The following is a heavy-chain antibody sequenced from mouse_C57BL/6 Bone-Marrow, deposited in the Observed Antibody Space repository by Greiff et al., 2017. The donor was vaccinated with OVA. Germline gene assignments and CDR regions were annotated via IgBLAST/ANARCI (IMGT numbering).Heavy chain of an antibody. CDR1: GYAFTNYL. CDR2: INPGSGGT. V-gene: IGHV1-54*01. J-gene: IGHJ1*03. Sequence: VQLQQSGAELVRPGTSVKVSCKASGYAFTNYLIEWVKQRPGQGLEWIGVINPGSGGTNYNEKFKGKATLTADKSSSTAYMQLSSLTSEDSAVYFCARRDYGWYFDVWGTGTTVTVSS. CDR3: ARRDYGWYFDV. D-gene: IGHD2-4*01.